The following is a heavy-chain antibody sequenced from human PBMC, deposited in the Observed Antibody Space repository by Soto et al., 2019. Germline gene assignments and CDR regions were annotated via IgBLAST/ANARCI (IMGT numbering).Heavy chain of an antibody. CDR2: IWYDGSNK. Sequence: QVQLVESGGGVVQPGRSLRLSCAASGFTFSSYGMHWVRQAPGKGLEWVAVIWYDGSNKYYADSVKGRFTISRDNSKNTLYLQMNSLRAADTAVYYCASDPKIQLWLRYYYYGMDVWVQGTTVTVSS. V-gene: IGHV3-33*01. J-gene: IGHJ6*02. D-gene: IGHD5-18*01. CDR1: GFTFSSYG. CDR3: ASDPKIQLWLRYYYYGMDV.